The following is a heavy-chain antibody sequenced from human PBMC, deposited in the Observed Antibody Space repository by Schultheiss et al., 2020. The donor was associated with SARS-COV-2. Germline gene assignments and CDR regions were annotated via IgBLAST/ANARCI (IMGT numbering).Heavy chain of an antibody. CDR2: IYTSGST. CDR1: GGSISSGSYY. Sequence: SQTLSLTCTVSGGSISSGSYYWSWIRQPAGKGLEWIGRIYTSGSTNYNPSLKSRVTISVDTSKKQFALKLSSVTAADTAVYYCAASWEDAFDIWGQGTMVTVSS. D-gene: IGHD1-26*01. CDR3: AASWEDAFDI. V-gene: IGHV4-61*02. J-gene: IGHJ3*02.